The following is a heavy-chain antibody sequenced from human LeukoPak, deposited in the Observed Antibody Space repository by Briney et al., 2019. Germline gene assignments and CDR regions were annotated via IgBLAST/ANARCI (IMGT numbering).Heavy chain of an antibody. CDR2: IYYSGSA. V-gene: IGHV4-61*08. CDR3: AREGGGSGSYLPVFDY. D-gene: IGHD3-10*01. Sequence: SETLSLTCTVSGGSISSGDYYWSWIRQPPGKGLEWIGYIYYSGSANYNPSLKSRVTISVDTSKNQFSLKLSSVTAADAAVYYCAREGGGSGSYLPVFDYWGQGTLVTVSS. J-gene: IGHJ4*02. CDR1: GGSISSGDYY.